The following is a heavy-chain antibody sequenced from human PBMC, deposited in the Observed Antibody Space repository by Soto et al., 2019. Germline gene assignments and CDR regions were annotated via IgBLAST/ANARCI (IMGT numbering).Heavy chain of an antibody. V-gene: IGHV3-30*18. CDR1: GFTFSNYD. CDR2: MSDDGGNK. D-gene: IGHD3-22*01. Sequence: GGSLRLSCAASGFTFSNYDIHWVRQAPGKGLEWVAVMSDDGGNKYYADSVKGRFTISRDNSKHTVYLQMNSLIPEDTAVYYCAKESRDYYDSGGHYPHFDYWGQGALVTVSS. J-gene: IGHJ4*02. CDR3: AKESRDYYDSGGHYPHFDY.